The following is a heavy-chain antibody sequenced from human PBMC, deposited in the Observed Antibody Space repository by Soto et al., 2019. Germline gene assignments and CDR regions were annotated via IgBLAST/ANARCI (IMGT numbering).Heavy chain of an antibody. D-gene: IGHD3-22*01. CDR3: ARETLPDYYYDSSGYYSAYYYGMDV. Sequence: ASVKVSCKASGGTFSSYAISWVRQAPGQGLEWMGGIIPIFGTANYAQKFQGRVTITADESTSTAYMELSSLRSEDTAVYYCARETLPDYYYDSSGYYSAYYYGMDVWGQGTTVTVSS. CDR2: IIPIFGTA. J-gene: IGHJ6*02. CDR1: GGTFSSYA. V-gene: IGHV1-69*13.